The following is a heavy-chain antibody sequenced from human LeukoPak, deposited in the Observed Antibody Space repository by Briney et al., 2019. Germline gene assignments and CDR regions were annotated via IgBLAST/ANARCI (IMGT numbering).Heavy chain of an antibody. CDR2: IKSKTDGGTT. Sequence: GGSLRLSCAASGFTFSNAWMSWVRQAPGKGLGWVGRIKSKTDGGTTDYAAPVTGRFTISRDESKNTLYLQMKSLKTEDTAVYYCTPGTVLRFLECGWGQGTLVTVS. V-gene: IGHV3-15*01. D-gene: IGHD3-3*01. CDR1: GFTFSNAW. CDR3: TPGTVLRFLECG. J-gene: IGHJ4*02.